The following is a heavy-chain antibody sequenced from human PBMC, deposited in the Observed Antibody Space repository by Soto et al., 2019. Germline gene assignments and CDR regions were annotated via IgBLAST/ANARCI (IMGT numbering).Heavy chain of an antibody. J-gene: IGHJ1*01. D-gene: IGHD2-15*01. CDR2: ISSSSAYI. V-gene: IGHV3-21*06. CDR1: GFTFSTYS. Sequence: GGSLRLSCAASGFTFSTYSMNWVRQAPGKGLEWVSSISSSSAYIYYADSVMGRFTISRDNARNSLYLKMNSLTVEDTAMYYCARIYCSGGSCHFQHWGQGTLVTVSS. CDR3: ARIYCSGGSCHFQH.